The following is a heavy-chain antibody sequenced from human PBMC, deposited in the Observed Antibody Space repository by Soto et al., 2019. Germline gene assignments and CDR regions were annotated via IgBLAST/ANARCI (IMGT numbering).Heavy chain of an antibody. CDR2: INPASPLR. J-gene: IGHJ4*02. CDR1: GVPFNSYG. V-gene: IGHV1-69*04. CDR3: ARMKLARLDH. Sequence: KRPGSSVXXSCKASGVPFNSYGFAXVXXAPGRGLVWVGRINPASPLRNYEQSLQGRVTITADTSTTTAYMELSGLTSEDTAVYYCARMKLARLDHWGQGTLVTVSS.